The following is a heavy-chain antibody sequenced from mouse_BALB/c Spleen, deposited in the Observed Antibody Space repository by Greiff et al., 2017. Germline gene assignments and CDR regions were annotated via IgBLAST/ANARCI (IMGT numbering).Heavy chain of an antibody. CDR1: GFTFSSYG. CDR2: ISSGGSYT. V-gene: IGHV5-6*01. CDR3: ARGYDGYAMDY. J-gene: IGHJ4*01. D-gene: IGHD2-14*01. Sequence: EVKLMESGGDLVKPGGSLKLSCAASGFTFSSYGMSWVRQTPDKRLEWVATISSGGSYTYYPDSVKGRFTISRDNAKNTLYLQMSSLKSEDTAMYYCARGYDGYAMDYWGQGTSVTVSS.